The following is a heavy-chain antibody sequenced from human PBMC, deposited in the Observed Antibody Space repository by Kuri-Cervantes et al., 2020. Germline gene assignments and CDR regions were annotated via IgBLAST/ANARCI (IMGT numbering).Heavy chain of an antibody. Sequence: ETLSLTCAVYGGSFSGYHWNWVRQPPGKGLEWVSGINWNGGSTGYADSVKGRFTISRDNAKNSLYLQMNSLRAEDTALYYCAREGAAIEIYHFDYWGQGTLVTVSS. CDR3: AREGAAIEIYHFDY. J-gene: IGHJ4*02. V-gene: IGHV3-20*04. D-gene: IGHD2/OR15-2a*01. CDR1: GGSFSGYH. CDR2: INWNGGST.